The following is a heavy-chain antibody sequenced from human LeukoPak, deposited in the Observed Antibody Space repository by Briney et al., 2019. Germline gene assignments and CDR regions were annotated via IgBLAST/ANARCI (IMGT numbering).Heavy chain of an antibody. Sequence: GASVKVSCKASGGAFSSYAISWVRQAPGQGLEWMGGISPIFGIANSAQKFQGRVTITADESTTTSYMELSSLRSEDTAVYYCAREQPYMSSSYYDSRGYQGWFDPWGQASLVIVSS. CDR1: GGAFSSYA. V-gene: IGHV1-69*13. J-gene: IGHJ5*02. CDR3: AREQPYMSSSYYDSRGYQGWFDP. D-gene: IGHD3-22*01. CDR2: ISPIFGIA.